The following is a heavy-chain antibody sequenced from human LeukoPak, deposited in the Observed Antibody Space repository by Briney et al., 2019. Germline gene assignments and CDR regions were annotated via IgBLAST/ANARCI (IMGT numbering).Heavy chain of an antibody. CDR3: ARGCLSTVRRNRIAVAGMGPRHFDY. CDR1: GFTVSSNY. V-gene: IGHV3-66*01. CDR2: IYSGGST. J-gene: IGHJ4*02. D-gene: IGHD6-19*01. Sequence: GGSLRLSCAASGFTVSSNYMSWVRQAPGKGLEWVSVIYSGGSTYYADSVKGRFTISRDNSKNTLYLQMNSLRAEDTAVYYCARGCLSTVRRNRIAVAGMGPRHFDYWGQGTLVTVSS.